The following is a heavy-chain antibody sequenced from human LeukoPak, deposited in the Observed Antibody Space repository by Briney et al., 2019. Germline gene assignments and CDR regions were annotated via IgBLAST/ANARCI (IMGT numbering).Heavy chain of an antibody. V-gene: IGHV3-7*01. D-gene: IGHD3-22*01. Sequence: PGGSLRLSCSASRFTFSSHWMTWVRQAPGKGLEWVANIKQDGSEKNYVDSVKGRFTISRDNAENSLYLQMNSLRAEDTAVYYCARVYYYDNTGYYRHFDYWGQGTLVTVSS. CDR3: ARVYYYDNTGYYRHFDY. J-gene: IGHJ4*02. CDR1: RFTFSSHW. CDR2: IKQDGSEK.